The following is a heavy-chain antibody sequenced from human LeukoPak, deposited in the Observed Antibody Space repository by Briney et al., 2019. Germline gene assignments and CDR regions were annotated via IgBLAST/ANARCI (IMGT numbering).Heavy chain of an antibody. J-gene: IGHJ4*02. CDR3: ARDPPYYYDSSGYYQGYFDY. CDR1: GFTFSSYG. V-gene: IGHV3-33*01. Sequence: PGRSLRLSCAASGFTFSSYGMHWVRQAPGKGLEWVAVIWYDGSNKYYADSVKGRFTISRDNSKNTLYLQMNSLRAEDTAVYYCARDPPYYYDSSGYYQGYFDYWGQGTLVTVSS. CDR2: IWYDGSNK. D-gene: IGHD3-22*01.